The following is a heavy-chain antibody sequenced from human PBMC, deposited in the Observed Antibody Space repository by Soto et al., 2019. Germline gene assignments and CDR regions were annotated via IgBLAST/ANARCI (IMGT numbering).Heavy chain of an antibody. CDR1: GYTFTSYA. CDR2: INAGNGNT. D-gene: IGHD5-12*01. CDR3: ARKTSVGYSPFDF. V-gene: IGHV1-3*01. J-gene: IGHJ4*02. Sequence: GASVKVSCKASGYTFTSYAMHWVRQAPGQRLEWMGWINAGNGNTKYSQKFQGRVTITRDTSASTAYMELSSLRSEDTAVYYCARKTSVGYSPFDFWGQGTRVTVSS.